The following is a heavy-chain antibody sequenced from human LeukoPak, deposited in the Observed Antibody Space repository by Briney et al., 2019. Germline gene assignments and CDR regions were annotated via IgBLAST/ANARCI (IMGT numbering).Heavy chain of an antibody. CDR1: GGTFSSYA. CDR2: IIPILGIA. CDR3: ARDSPVRPYVYFDY. V-gene: IGHV1-69*04. Sequence: SVKVSCKASGGTFSSYAISWVRQAPGQGLEWIGRIIPILGIANYAQKFQGRVTMTTDTSTSTAYMELRSLRSDDTAVYYCARDSPVRPYVYFDYWGQGTLVTVSS. J-gene: IGHJ4*02. D-gene: IGHD3-16*01.